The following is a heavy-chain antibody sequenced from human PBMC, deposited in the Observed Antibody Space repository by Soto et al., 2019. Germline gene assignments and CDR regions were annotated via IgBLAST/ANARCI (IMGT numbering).Heavy chain of an antibody. V-gene: IGHV4-34*01. CDR3: ARGGSITMVRGVIPKSDYYYYGMDV. D-gene: IGHD3-10*01. CDR1: GGSFSGYY. Sequence: PSETLSLACAVYGGSFSGYYWSWIRQPPGKGLEWIGEINHSGSTNYNPSLKSRVTISVDTSKNQFSLKLSSVTAADTAVYYCARGGSITMVRGVIPKSDYYYYGMDVWGQGTTVT. J-gene: IGHJ6*02. CDR2: INHSGST.